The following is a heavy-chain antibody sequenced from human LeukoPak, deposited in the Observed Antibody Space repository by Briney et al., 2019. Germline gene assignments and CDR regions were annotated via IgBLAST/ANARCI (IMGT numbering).Heavy chain of an antibody. Sequence: PSETLSLTCAVYGGSFSDYYWSWIRQPLGKGLEWIGEINHSGRTNYNPSLKSRVTISVDRSKSQFSLKLSSVTAADTAVYYCARARGTTINWFDPWGQGTLVTVSS. CDR1: GGSFSDYY. CDR3: ARARGTTINWFDP. D-gene: IGHD1-1*01. V-gene: IGHV4-34*01. J-gene: IGHJ5*02. CDR2: INHSGRT.